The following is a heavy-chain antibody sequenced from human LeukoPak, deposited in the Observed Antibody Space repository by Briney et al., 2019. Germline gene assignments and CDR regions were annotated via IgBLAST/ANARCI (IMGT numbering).Heavy chain of an antibody. CDR3: ARVELQYYYDSRGWFDP. Sequence: SETLSLTCTVSGGSISSYYWGWIRQPPGKGLEWIGSIYYSGSTYYNPSLKSRVTISVDTSKNQFSLKLSSVTAADTAVYYCARVELQYYYDSRGWFDPWGQGTLVTVSS. D-gene: IGHD3-22*01. CDR2: IYYSGST. V-gene: IGHV4-39*07. CDR1: GGSISSYY. J-gene: IGHJ5*02.